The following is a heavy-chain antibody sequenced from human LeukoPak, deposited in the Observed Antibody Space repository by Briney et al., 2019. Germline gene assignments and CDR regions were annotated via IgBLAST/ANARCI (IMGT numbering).Heavy chain of an antibody. Sequence: PGGSLRLSCAASGFTFSSYPITWVTQAPGKGLEWVSAGSGHGGNTYYAESVKGRFSISRDNSNHILYLQMNSLRAEDTALYYCAKANSGTSDYFDYWGQGTLVSVSS. V-gene: IGHV3-23*01. CDR1: GFTFSSYP. CDR3: AKANSGTSDYFDY. D-gene: IGHD3-10*01. CDR2: GSGHGGNT. J-gene: IGHJ4*02.